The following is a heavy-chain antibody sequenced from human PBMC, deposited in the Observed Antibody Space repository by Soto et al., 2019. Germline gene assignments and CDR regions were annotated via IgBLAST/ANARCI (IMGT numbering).Heavy chain of an antibody. Sequence: SETLSLTCTVAGASISGFYWSWIRKSAGKGLEWIGRIYATGTTDYNPSLKSRVMMSVDTSKKQFSLKLRSVTAADTAVYYCVRDGTKTLRDWFDPWGQGISVTVS. CDR2: IYATGTT. J-gene: IGHJ5*02. V-gene: IGHV4-4*07. CDR1: GASISGFY. CDR3: VRDGTKTLRDWFDP. D-gene: IGHD1-1*01.